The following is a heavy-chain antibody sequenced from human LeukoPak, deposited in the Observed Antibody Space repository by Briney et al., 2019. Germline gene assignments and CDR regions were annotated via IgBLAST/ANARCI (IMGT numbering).Heavy chain of an antibody. D-gene: IGHD2-15*01. Sequence: GGSLRLSCAASGFTFSSYAMSWVRQAPGKGLEGVSGISGSGGRTYYADSVKGRFPISRDNSKNTLYLQMNSLRAEDTAVSYCAKVPVVAATLYYFDYWGQGTLVTVSS. V-gene: IGHV3-23*01. CDR1: GFTFSSYA. J-gene: IGHJ4*02. CDR3: AKVPVVAATLYYFDY. CDR2: ISGSGGRT.